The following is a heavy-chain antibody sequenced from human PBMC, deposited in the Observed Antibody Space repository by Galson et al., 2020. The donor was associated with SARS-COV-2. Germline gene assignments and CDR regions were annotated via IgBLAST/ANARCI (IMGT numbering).Heavy chain of an antibody. CDR3: AKVPPRSTVTTMVLNY. V-gene: IGHV3-23*01. J-gene: IGHJ4*02. CDR2: ISGSGGST. Sequence: GGSLRLSCAASGFTFSSYAMSWVRQAPGKGLEWVSAISGSGGSTYYADSVKGRFTISRDNSKNTLYLQMNSLRAEDTAVYYCAKVPPRSTVTTMVLNYWGQGTLVTVSS. D-gene: IGHD4-17*01. CDR1: GFTFSSYA.